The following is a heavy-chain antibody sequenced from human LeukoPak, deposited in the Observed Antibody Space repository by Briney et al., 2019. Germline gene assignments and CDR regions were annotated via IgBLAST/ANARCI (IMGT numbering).Heavy chain of an antibody. CDR1: GDSISNYY. CDR3: ARAEKAVTGTLDS. Sequence: SETLSLTCTVSGDSISNYYWSWLRHSPGKELEWIGYLYNRGSTIYNPSLKSRVTISTDTSKNQFSLRLTSVTAADTAVYYCARAEKAVTGTLDSWGQGTLITGSS. CDR2: LYNRGST. D-gene: IGHD6-19*01. J-gene: IGHJ4*02. V-gene: IGHV4-59*01.